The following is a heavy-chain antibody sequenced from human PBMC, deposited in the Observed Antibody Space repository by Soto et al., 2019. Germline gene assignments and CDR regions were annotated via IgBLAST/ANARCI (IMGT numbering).Heavy chain of an antibody. Sequence: LRLSCAASGFTFSSYAMSWVRQAPGKGLEWVSAISGSGGSTYYADSVKGRFTISRDNSKNTLYLQMNSLRAEDTAVYYCATSPCSSTSCSTPWGQGTLVTVSS. V-gene: IGHV3-23*01. CDR2: ISGSGGST. CDR1: GFTFSSYA. CDR3: ATSPCSSTSCSTP. J-gene: IGHJ5*02. D-gene: IGHD2-2*01.